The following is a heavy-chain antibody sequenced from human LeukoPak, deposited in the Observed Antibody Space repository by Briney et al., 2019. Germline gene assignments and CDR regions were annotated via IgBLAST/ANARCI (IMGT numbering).Heavy chain of an antibody. Sequence: GGSLRLSCAASGFTFSSYDMSWVRQAPGKGLEWVSSISGGNTFYADSVMGRFTVSRDNSKNTLYLQMNSLRAEDTAVYYCARVYRGDFRPPLDYWGQGTLVTVSS. CDR3: ARVYRGDFRPPLDY. J-gene: IGHJ4*02. CDR2: ISGGNT. V-gene: IGHV3-23*01. CDR1: GFTFSSYD. D-gene: IGHD3-10*01.